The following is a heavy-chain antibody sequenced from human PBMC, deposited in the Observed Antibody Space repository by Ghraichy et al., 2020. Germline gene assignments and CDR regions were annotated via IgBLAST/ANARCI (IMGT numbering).Heavy chain of an antibody. V-gene: IGHV4-4*07. Sequence: SETLSLTCTVSGGSISSYYWSWIRQPAGKGLEWIGRIYTSGSTNYNPSLKRRVTMSVDTSKNQFSLKLSSVTAADTAVYYCARDLDYGDYRIFDYWGQGTLVTVSS. J-gene: IGHJ4*02. CDR2: IYTSGST. CDR3: ARDLDYGDYRIFDY. CDR1: GGSISSYY. D-gene: IGHD4-17*01.